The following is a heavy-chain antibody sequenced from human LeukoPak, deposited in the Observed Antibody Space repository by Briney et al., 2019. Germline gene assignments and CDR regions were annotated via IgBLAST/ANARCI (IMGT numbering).Heavy chain of an antibody. D-gene: IGHD4-11*01. CDR2: ISSSSSYT. CDR3: ARAPHYSNYGPYYYGMDV. J-gene: IGHJ6*02. CDR1: GFTFSDYY. V-gene: IGHV3-11*06. Sequence: GGSLRLSCAASGFTFSDYYMSWIRQAPGKGLEGVSYISSSSSYTNYADSVKGRFTISRDNAKNSLYLQMNSLRAEDTAVYYCARAPHYSNYGPYYYGMDVWGQGTTVTVSS.